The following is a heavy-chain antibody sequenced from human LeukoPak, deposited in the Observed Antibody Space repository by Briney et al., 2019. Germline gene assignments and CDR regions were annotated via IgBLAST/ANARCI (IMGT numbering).Heavy chain of an antibody. V-gene: IGHV4-39*01. CDR1: GGSISSSPYY. Sequence: SETLSLTCTASGGSISSSPYYWGWIRQPPGKGLEWIGNIYYSGSTYYNPSLKTRVTISVDTSKNQFSLKLTSVTAADTAVYYCARHASVDGNWPRPLDYWGQGSLVTVSS. CDR2: IYYSGST. D-gene: IGHD6-19*01. J-gene: IGHJ4*02. CDR3: ARHASVDGNWPRPLDY.